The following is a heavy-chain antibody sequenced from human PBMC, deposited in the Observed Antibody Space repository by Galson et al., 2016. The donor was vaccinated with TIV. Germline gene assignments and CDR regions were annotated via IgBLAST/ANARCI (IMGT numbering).Heavy chain of an antibody. CDR2: IYPSGST. J-gene: IGHJ4*02. V-gene: IGHV4-38-2*02. D-gene: IGHD2-21*02. Sequence: ETLSLTCAVSGYSISSGYYWGWMRQPPGKGLEWIGNIYPSGSTYYNPSLKSRVTISVDTSKNQFSLKLSSVTAADTAVYYCAREGWVTGVADYWGQGTLVTVSS. CDR1: GYSISSGYY. CDR3: AREGWVTGVADY.